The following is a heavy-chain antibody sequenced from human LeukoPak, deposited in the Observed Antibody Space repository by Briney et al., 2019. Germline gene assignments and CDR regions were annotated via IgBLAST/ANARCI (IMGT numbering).Heavy chain of an antibody. D-gene: IGHD3-22*01. V-gene: IGHV1-18*01. Sequence: ASVTVSCKASGYTFTNYAISWVRQAPGQGREWMGWISVYSDDTKSAQNLQGRITMTKDTSTSTAYMELRSLRSDDTAVYYCAREADSSGYFFRPDYWGQGTLVTVSS. CDR2: ISVYSDDT. J-gene: IGHJ4*02. CDR1: GYTFTNYA. CDR3: AREADSSGYFFRPDY.